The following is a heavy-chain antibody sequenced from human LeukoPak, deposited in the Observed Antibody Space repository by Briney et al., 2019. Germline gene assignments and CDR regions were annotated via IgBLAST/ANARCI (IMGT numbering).Heavy chain of an antibody. J-gene: IGHJ4*02. Sequence: PSETLSLTCAVYGGSFSGYYWSWIRQPPGKGLEWIGEINHSGSTNYNLSLKSRVTISVDTSKNQFSLKLSSVTAADTAVYYCARRPDGGTYFDYWGQGTLVTVSS. CDR3: ARRPDGGTYFDY. D-gene: IGHD3-16*01. CDR1: GGSFSGYY. V-gene: IGHV4-34*01. CDR2: INHSGST.